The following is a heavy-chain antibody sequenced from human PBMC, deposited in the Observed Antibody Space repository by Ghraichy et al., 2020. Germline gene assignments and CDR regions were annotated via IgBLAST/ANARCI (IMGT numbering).Heavy chain of an antibody. CDR1: GFTFSSYG. V-gene: IGHV3-33*01. CDR2: IWYDGSNK. Sequence: GGSLRLSCAASGFTFSSYGMHWVRQAPGKGLEWVAVIWYDGSNKYYADSVKGRFTISRDNSKNTLYLQMNSLRAEDTAVYYCARGTPQQTKIVATIVGFDYWGQGTLVTVSS. CDR3: ARGTPQQTKIVATIVGFDY. D-gene: IGHD5-12*01. J-gene: IGHJ4*02.